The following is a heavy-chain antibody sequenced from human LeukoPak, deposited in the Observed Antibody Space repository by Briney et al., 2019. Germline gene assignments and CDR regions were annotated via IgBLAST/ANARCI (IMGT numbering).Heavy chain of an antibody. V-gene: IGHV1-69*05. D-gene: IGHD6-6*01. J-gene: IGHJ4*02. CDR3: ARGYSSSSGPDY. CDR1: GGTFSSYT. Sequence: SVKVSCKASGGTFSSYTISWVRQAPGQGLEWMGRIIPIFGTANYAQKFQGRVTITTDESTSTAYMELSSLRSEDTAVYYCARGYSSSSGPDYWGQGTLVTVSS. CDR2: IIPIFGTA.